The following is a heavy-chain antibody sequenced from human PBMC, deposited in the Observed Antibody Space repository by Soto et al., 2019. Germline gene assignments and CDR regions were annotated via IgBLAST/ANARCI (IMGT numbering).Heavy chain of an antibody. V-gene: IGHV1-8*01. Sequence: GASVKVSCKASGYTFTSYDINWVRQATGQGLEWMGWMNPNSGNTGYAQKFQGRVTMTRNTSISTAYMELSSLRSEDTAVYYCASLTDSSGWVGVRGWGQGTLVTVSS. CDR1: GYTFTSYD. J-gene: IGHJ4*02. CDR3: ASLTDSSGWVGVRG. D-gene: IGHD6-19*01. CDR2: MNPNSGNT.